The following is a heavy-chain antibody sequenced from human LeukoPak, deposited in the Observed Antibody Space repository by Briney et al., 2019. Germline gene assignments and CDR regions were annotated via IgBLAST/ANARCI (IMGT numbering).Heavy chain of an antibody. V-gene: IGHV3-30-3*01. Sequence: PGGSLRLSCAPSGFTFSSYSMHWVRQAPGKGLDWVAVISYDGTNKDYAASVKGRFTISRDDSKNTLYLQINSLRAEDTAMYYCARDGLTGTTDGTLDYWGQGTLVTVSS. CDR3: ARDGLTGTTDGTLDY. J-gene: IGHJ4*02. CDR1: GFTFSSYS. CDR2: ISYDGTNK. D-gene: IGHD1-20*01.